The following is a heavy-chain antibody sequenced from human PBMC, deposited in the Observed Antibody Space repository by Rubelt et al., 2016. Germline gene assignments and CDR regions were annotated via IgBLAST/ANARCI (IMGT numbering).Heavy chain of an antibody. Sequence: QVQLQQWGAGLLKPSETLSLTCAVYGGSFSGYYWSWIRQPPGKGLEWIGYIYYSGSTNYNPSCKVAVTLSVDSSKNQFSLRLSSVTAADTAVYYCARHGESGNYLIDFDYWGQGTLVTVSS. CDR1: GGSFSGYY. V-gene: IGHV4-34*11. D-gene: IGHD1-26*01. J-gene: IGHJ4*02. CDR2: IYYSGST. CDR3: ARHGESGNYLIDFDY.